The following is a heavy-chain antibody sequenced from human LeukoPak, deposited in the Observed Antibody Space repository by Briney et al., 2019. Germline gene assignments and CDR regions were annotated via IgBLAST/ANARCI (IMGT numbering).Heavy chain of an antibody. J-gene: IGHJ6*02. CDR2: INYGGST. D-gene: IGHD2-2*01. CDR3: VRIYCTSSSCYGDSYYGMDV. V-gene: IGHV4-39*01. Sequence: SETLSLTCTVSGASIISSSYYWAWIPQPPGKGLVWSGNINYGGSTYYSPSVKRRVSISVDTSENQFSLKLSSVTAADSTVYYCVRIYCTSSSCYGDSYYGMDVWGQGTTVTVSS. CDR1: GASIISSSYY.